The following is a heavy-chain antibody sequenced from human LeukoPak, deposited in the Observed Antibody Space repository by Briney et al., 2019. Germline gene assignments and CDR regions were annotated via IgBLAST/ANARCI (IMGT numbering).Heavy chain of an antibody. CDR2: IYYSGST. CDR3: ARHASELYTLDY. Sequence: SETLSLTCTVSGGSIGSYYWSWIRQPPGKGLEWIGYIYYSGSTNYNPSLKSRVTISVDTSKNQFSLKLSSVTAADTAVYYCARHASELYTLDYWGQGTLVTVSS. V-gene: IGHV4-59*08. CDR1: GGSIGSYY. D-gene: IGHD1-26*01. J-gene: IGHJ4*02.